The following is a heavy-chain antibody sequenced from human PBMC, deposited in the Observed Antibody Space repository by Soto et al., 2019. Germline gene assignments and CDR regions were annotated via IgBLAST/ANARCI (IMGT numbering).Heavy chain of an antibody. CDR1: GFTFNSYA. J-gene: IGHJ3*02. CDR3: ESVGYGACGI. Sequence: EVQLVESGGGLVQPGGSLRLSCAASGFTFNSYAMHWVRQAPGEGLEWVSAIGTAGATYYPGSVKGGFTISREDAKNSLYLQMDSLRAGDTAVYYCESVGYGACGIWGRGTMDAVSS. D-gene: IGHD3-16*01. V-gene: IGHV3-13*01. CDR2: IGTAGAT.